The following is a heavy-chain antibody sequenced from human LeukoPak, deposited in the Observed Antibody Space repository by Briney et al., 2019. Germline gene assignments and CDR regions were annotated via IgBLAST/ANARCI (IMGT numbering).Heavy chain of an antibody. Sequence: GGSLRLSCAASRFTFSSYSMNWVRQAPGKGLEWVSYISSSSSTIYYADSVKGRFTISRDNAKNSLYLQMNSLRAEDTAVYYCAREPPRTHIVVVPAGSFDYWGQGTLVTVSS. J-gene: IGHJ4*02. CDR2: ISSSSSTI. D-gene: IGHD2-2*01. CDR1: RFTFSSYS. V-gene: IGHV3-48*04. CDR3: AREPPRTHIVVVPAGSFDY.